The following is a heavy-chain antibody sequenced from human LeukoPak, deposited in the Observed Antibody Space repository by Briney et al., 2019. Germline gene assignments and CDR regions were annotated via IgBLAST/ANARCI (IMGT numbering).Heavy chain of an antibody. V-gene: IGHV3-13*04. CDR2: IGTSGDT. Sequence: GGSLRLSCAASGFTFSSYDMHWVRQATGKGLEWVSVIGTSGDTYYAGSVKGRFTISRENAKNSLYLQMNSLRAEDTAVYYCARDLGRSYLQEWGQGTLVTVSS. CDR3: ARDLGRSYLQE. D-gene: IGHD3/OR15-3a*01. CDR1: GFTFSSYD. J-gene: IGHJ1*01.